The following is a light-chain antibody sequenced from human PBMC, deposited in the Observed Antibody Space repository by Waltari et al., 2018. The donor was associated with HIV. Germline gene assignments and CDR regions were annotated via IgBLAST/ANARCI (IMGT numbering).Light chain of an antibody. Sequence: DIVMTPSLGSLGVSATGRATINCKSTTGVLYDANNKTYLAWYQQKPGQPPRLLLSWSSTRESGVSARFTGSGSGTDFTLTIDNVQSDDAAIYYCQQFYKIPWTFGQGTKVEI. V-gene: IGKV4-1*01. CDR2: WSS. J-gene: IGKJ1*01. CDR3: QQFYKIPWT. CDR1: TGVLYDANNKTY.